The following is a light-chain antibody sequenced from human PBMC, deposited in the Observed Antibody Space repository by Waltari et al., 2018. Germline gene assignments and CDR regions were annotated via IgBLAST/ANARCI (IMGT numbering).Light chain of an antibody. CDR2: DVS. V-gene: IGLV2-14*03. CDR3: SSYTSSSTDVV. Sequence: QRHPGKSPKLIILDVSNRPSGVSNRVAGSKSGDTASLTISGLQAEDEADYYCSSYTSSSTDVVFGGGTKLTVL. J-gene: IGLJ2*01.